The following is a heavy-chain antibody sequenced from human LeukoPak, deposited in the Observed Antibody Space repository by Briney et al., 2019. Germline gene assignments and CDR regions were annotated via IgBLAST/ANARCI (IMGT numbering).Heavy chain of an antibody. J-gene: IGHJ1*01. D-gene: IGHD6-13*01. CDR2: INPSGGST. Sequence: ASVKVSCKASGYTFTSYYMHWVRQAPGQGLEWMGIINPSGGSTTYAQKFQGRVTMTRDTSTSTVYMELSSLRSEDTAVYYCASEYSSSWASGYFQHWGQGTLVTVSS. V-gene: IGHV1-46*01. CDR1: GYTFTSYY. CDR3: ASEYSSSWASGYFQH.